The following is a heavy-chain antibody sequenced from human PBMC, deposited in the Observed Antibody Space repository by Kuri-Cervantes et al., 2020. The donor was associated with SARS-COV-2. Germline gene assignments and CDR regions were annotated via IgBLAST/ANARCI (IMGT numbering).Heavy chain of an antibody. CDR1: GYTLTELS. CDR3: ATHAAIFGVVLPDY. Sequence: ASVKVSCKVSGYTLTELSMHWVRQAPGKGLEWMGGFDPEDGETIYAQKFQGRVTMTEDTSTDTAYMELSSLRSEDTAVYYRATHAAIFGVVLPDYWGQGTLVTVSS. J-gene: IGHJ4*02. CDR2: FDPEDGET. D-gene: IGHD3-3*01. V-gene: IGHV1-24*01.